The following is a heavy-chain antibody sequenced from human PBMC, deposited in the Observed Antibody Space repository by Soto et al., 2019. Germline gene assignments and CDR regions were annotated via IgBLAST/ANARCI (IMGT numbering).Heavy chain of an antibody. CDR2: ISGSGGST. CDR3: AKDYYDFWSGFSAFDI. J-gene: IGHJ3*02. V-gene: IGHV3-23*01. Sequence: GSLRLSCVGSGFPLNSYAMSWVRQAPGGWLEWVSAISGSGGSTYYADSVKGRFTISRDNPKNTLYLQMNSLRAEDTAVYYCAKDYYDFWSGFSAFDIWGQGTMVTVSS. CDR1: GFPLNSYA. D-gene: IGHD3-3*01.